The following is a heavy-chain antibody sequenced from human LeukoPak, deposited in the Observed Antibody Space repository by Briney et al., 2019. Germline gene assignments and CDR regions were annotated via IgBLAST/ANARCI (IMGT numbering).Heavy chain of an antibody. CDR1: GGTFSSYA. D-gene: IGHD1-1*01. Sequence: SVKVSCKASGGTFSSYAISWVRQAPGQRLEWMGGIIPIFGTANYAQKFQGRVTITADESTSTAYMELSSLRSEDTAVYYCARETTGVEGIWGYYFDYWGQGTLVTVSS. CDR2: IIPIFGTA. J-gene: IGHJ4*02. V-gene: IGHV1-69*13. CDR3: ARETTGVEGIWGYYFDY.